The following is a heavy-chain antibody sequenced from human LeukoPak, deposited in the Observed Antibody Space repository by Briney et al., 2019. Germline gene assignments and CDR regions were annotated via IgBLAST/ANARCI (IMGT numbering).Heavy chain of an antibody. CDR3: ARQELEPWSPWAPTRGMDV. V-gene: IGHV1-8*01. J-gene: IGHJ6*02. CDR1: GYSFISYD. CDR2: MNPNSGNT. Sequence: ASVKVSCKASGYSFISYDIIWVRQATGQGLEWMGWMNPNSGNTGYAQKFQGRVTMTRDTSISTAYMELSSLRPEDRAVYFCARQELEPWSPWAPTRGMDVWGQGTTVSVSS. D-gene: IGHD1-26*01.